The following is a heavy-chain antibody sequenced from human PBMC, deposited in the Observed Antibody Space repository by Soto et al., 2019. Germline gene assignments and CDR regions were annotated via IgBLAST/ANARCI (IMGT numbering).Heavy chain of an antibody. J-gene: IGHJ3*02. CDR2: IRGKANSYTT. CDR3: SGEDEIGATDDALDI. CDR1: GFTFGDSA. V-gene: IGHV3-73*01. Sequence: GGSLRLSCGASGFTFGDSAIHWVRQVSGKGLEWVGRIRGKANSYTTSYAASVKGRFTISRDDSENTAYLQMTSLKTEDTAVYFCSGEDEIGATDDALDIWRQGTMVTVSS. D-gene: IGHD2-15*01.